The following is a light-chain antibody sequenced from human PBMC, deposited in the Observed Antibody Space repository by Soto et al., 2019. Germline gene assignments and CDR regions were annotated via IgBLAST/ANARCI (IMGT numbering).Light chain of an antibody. CDR1: QDVRGA. Sequence: AIQLTQSPSSLSASVGDRVTISCRASQDVRGALAWYQQKPGTAPKLLIYDVSVLESGVPTRFSGSGSGTDFTLPITSLQPVDFASYYCQQFNSYPLTFGQGTRLEIK. CDR2: DVS. CDR3: QQFNSYPLT. V-gene: IGKV1-13*02. J-gene: IGKJ5*01.